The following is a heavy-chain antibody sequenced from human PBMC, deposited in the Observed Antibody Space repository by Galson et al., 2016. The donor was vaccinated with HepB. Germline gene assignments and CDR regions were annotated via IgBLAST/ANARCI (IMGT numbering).Heavy chain of an antibody. CDR3: VKDIIPLGTYYFDS. CDR1: GFTFEHYA. CDR2: LSSNRGKI. J-gene: IGHJ4*02. D-gene: IGHD3-3*01. Sequence: FLRLSCAASGFTFEHYAMHWVRQAPGKGLEWVAGLSSNRGKITYAASVKGRFSISRANAKNSPYRQMNSLSAEDTAVYYCVKDIIPLGTYYFDSWGQGTRVTVSS. V-gene: IGHV3-9*01.